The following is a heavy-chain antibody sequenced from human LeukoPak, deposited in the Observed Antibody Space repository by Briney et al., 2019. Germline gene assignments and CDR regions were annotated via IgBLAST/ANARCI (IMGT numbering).Heavy chain of an antibody. CDR1: GFPFSSHA. D-gene: IGHD3-10*01. CDR2: ISGSGSTS. Sequence: QPGGSLRLSCAASGFPFSSHAMMGVPQAPGRGRVGVSAISGSGSTSYYADSVKGRFTISRDNSKNTLYLQMTSLRAEDTAVYYCAKDQRGYYQPIDYWGQGILVTVSS. J-gene: IGHJ4*02. CDR3: AKDQRGYYQPIDY. V-gene: IGHV3-23*01.